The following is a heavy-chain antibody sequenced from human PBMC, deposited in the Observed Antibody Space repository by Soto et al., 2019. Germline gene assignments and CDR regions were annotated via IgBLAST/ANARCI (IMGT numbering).Heavy chain of an antibody. CDR1: GYTFTSYG. J-gene: IGHJ4*02. CDR3: ARSTGGVIVQNSAILDY. V-gene: IGHV1-18*01. Sequence: ASVKVSCKASGYTFTSYGISWVRQAPGQGLEWMGWISAYNGNTNYAQKLQGRVTMTTDTSTSTAYMELRSLRSDDTAVYYCARSTGGVIVQNSAILDYWGQGTLVTVSS. D-gene: IGHD3-16*02. CDR2: ISAYNGNT.